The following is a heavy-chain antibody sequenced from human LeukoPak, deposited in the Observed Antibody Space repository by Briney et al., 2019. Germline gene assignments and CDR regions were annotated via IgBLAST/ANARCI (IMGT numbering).Heavy chain of an antibody. V-gene: IGHV4-59*01. CDR1: GASISTDY. J-gene: IGHJ3*02. CDR3: ARDRIGSGYHSGDAFDI. D-gene: IGHD5-12*01. Sequence: SETLSLTCTVSGASISTDYWSWIQQPPGKGLEWIGYIYYSGSTNYKPSLKSRVSISVDTSKNQFSLHLTSVTAADTAVYYCARDRIGSGYHSGDAFDICGQGAMVIVSS. CDR2: IYYSGST.